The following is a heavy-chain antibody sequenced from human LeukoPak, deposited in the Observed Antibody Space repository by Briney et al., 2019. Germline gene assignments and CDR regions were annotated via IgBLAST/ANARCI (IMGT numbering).Heavy chain of an antibody. D-gene: IGHD4-23*01. CDR1: GFTFSSYG. CDR3: AKDGRYGGNYHFDY. V-gene: IGHV3-30*18. Sequence: GGSLRLSCAASGFTFSSYGMHWVRQAPGKGLEWVAVISYDGSNKYYADSVKGRFTISRDNSKNTLYLQMNSLRAEDTAVYYCAKDGRYGGNYHFDYWGQGTLVTVSS. CDR2: ISYDGSNK. J-gene: IGHJ4*02.